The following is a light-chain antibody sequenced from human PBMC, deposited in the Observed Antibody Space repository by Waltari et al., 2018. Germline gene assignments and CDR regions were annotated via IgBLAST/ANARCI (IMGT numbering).Light chain of an antibody. J-gene: IGLJ3*02. CDR1: SSDVGGYNY. V-gene: IGLV2-11*01. CDR3: CSYAGIHWV. Sequence: QSALTQPRSVSGSPGQSVTISCPGTSSDVGGYNYVSWYQQHPGKAPKLMIYDVSKRPSGVPDRFSGSKSGNTASLTISGLQAEDEADYYCCSYAGIHWVFGGGTKLTVL. CDR2: DVS.